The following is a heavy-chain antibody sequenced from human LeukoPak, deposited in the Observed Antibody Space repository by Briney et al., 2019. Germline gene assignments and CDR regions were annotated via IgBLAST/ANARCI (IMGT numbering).Heavy chain of an antibody. Sequence: KPSETLSLTCAVYGGSFSGYYWSWIRQPPGKGLEWIGEINHSGSTNYNPSLKSRGTITVETSKNQFSLKLSSVTAADTVVYYCARSLTGHSSGWYRAFDYWGQGTLVTVSS. V-gene: IGHV4-34*01. CDR1: GGSFSGYY. J-gene: IGHJ4*02. D-gene: IGHD6-19*01. CDR2: INHSGST. CDR3: ARSLTGHSSGWYRAFDY.